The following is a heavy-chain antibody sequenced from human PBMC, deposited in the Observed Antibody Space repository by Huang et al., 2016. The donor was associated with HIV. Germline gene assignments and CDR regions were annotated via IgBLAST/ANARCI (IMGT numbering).Heavy chain of an antibody. CDR3: ASQHIGAAATWF. V-gene: IGHV4-39*01. D-gene: IGHD6-13*01. Sequence: QLQLQESGPGQVKPSETLSLTCTVSGDFISSTNYYWGWIRQSPGKGLEWVGCVYHSGSTNYIPSLKSRVTLSVDTSRNQFSLRLNSVTAADTAVYYCASQHIGAAATWFWGRGTQVAVSS. J-gene: IGHJ4*02. CDR1: GDFISSTNYY. CDR2: VYHSGST.